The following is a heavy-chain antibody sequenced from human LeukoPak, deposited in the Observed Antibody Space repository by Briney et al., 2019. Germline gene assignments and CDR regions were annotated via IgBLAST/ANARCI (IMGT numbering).Heavy chain of an antibody. J-gene: IGHJ4*02. CDR2: INPNSGGT. CDR3: ARDTQTDFWSGYPVVIAMEYYFDY. Sequence: GASVKVSCKASGYAFSGYYIHWVRQAPGQGLEWMGWINPNSGGTNYAQKFQGRVTMTRDTSISTAYMELSRLRSDDTAVYYCARDTQTDFWSGYPVVIAMEYYFDYWGQGTLVTVSS. D-gene: IGHD3-3*01. V-gene: IGHV1-2*02. CDR1: GYAFSGYY.